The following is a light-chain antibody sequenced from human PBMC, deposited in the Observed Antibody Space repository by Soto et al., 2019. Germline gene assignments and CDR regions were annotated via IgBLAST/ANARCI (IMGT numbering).Light chain of an antibody. Sequence: QSVLTQPASVSGSPGQSITISCTGTSSDVGSYNLVSWYQQHPGKAPKLMIYEGSKRPSGVSNRFSGSKSGNTASLTISGLQAEDEADYYGFSYAGISTYVFGTGTQLTVL. CDR3: FSYAGISTYV. J-gene: IGLJ7*01. CDR2: EGS. V-gene: IGLV2-23*01. CDR1: SSDVGSYNL.